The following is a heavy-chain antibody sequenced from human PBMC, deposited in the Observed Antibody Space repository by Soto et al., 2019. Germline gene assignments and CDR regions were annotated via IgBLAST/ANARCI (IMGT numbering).Heavy chain of an antibody. Sequence: GGSLRLSCAASGFTFSSYWMHWVRQAPGKGLVWVSRINSDGSSTSYADSVKGRFTISRDNAKNTLYLQMNSLRAEDTAVYYCAREPNRGPGAFDIWGQGTMVTVSS. CDR3: AREPNRGPGAFDI. V-gene: IGHV3-74*01. CDR1: GFTFSSYW. CDR2: INSDGSST. J-gene: IGHJ3*02.